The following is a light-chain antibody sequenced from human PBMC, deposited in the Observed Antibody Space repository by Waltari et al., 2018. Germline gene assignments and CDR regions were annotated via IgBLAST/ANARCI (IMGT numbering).Light chain of an antibody. CDR1: SSDVGSYNY. V-gene: IGLV2-11*01. Sequence: QSALTQPRSVSGSPGQSVTISCTGTSSDVGSYNYFSWYQQHPGKAPQLMIYDGSTRPSGVPDRFSGSKSGNTASLTISGLQAEDEADYYCCSYAGSYTWVFGGGTKLTVL. CDR2: DGS. CDR3: CSYAGSYTWV. J-gene: IGLJ3*02.